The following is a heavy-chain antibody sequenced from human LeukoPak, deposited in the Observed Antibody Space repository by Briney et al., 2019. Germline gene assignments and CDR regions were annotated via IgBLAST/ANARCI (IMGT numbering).Heavy chain of an antibody. CDR3: ARLYRNWFDP. CDR1: GGSISSYY. CDR2: IYYSGST. Sequence: PSETLSLTCIVSGGSISSYYWSWIRQPPGKGLEWIGYIYYSGSTNYNPSLKSRVTISVDTSKNQFSLKLSSVTAADTAVYYCARLYRNWFDPWGQGTLVTVSS. D-gene: IGHD2-8*01. J-gene: IGHJ5*02. V-gene: IGHV4-59*01.